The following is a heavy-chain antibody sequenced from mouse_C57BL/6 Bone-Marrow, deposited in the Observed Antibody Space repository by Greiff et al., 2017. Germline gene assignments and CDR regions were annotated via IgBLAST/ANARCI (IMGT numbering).Heavy chain of an antibody. D-gene: IGHD1-1*01. J-gene: IGHJ4*01. V-gene: IGHV14-2*01. CDR2: IDPEDGET. Sequence: VHVKQSGAELVKPGASVKLSCTASGFTINDYYMHWVKQRTEQGLEWIGRIDPEDGETKYDPKFQGKATITADTSSNTAYLQLSSLTSEDTAVYYCDRCVYVYYAMDYWGQGTSVTVSS. CDR3: DRCVYVYYAMDY. CDR1: GFTINDYY.